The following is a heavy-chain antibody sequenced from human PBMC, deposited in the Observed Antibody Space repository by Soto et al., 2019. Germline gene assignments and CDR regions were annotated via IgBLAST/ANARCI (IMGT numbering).Heavy chain of an antibody. V-gene: IGHV5-51*01. Sequence: PGASEKISCTGSGYSFTSYLIGWVRQIHGKGLEWMGIIYPGYSDTRYSPSFQGQVTISADKSISTAYLQWSSLKASDTAMYYCASRTDYYGSGSYPYGMDVWGQGTTVTVSS. CDR2: IYPGYSDT. J-gene: IGHJ6*02. D-gene: IGHD3-10*01. CDR1: GYSFTSYL. CDR3: ASRTDYYGSGSYPYGMDV.